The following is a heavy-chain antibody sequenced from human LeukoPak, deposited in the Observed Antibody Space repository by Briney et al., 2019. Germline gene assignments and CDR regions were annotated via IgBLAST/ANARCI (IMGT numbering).Heavy chain of an antibody. CDR1: GGSISSSS. V-gene: IGHV3-21*01. D-gene: IGHD1-26*01. J-gene: IGHJ4*02. Sequence: ETLSLTCTVSGGSISSSSYYWGWIRQPPGKGLEWVSSISSSSSYIYYADSVKGRFTISRDNAKNSLYLQMNSLRAEDTTVYYCARDWEGTGGGPDYWGQGTLVTVSS. CDR2: ISSSSSYI. CDR3: ARDWEGTGGGPDY.